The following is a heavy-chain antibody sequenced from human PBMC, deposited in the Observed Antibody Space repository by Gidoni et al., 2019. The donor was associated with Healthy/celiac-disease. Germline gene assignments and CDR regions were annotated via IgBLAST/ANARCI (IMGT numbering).Heavy chain of an antibody. Sequence: QVQLQESGPGLVKPSGTLSLTRAVSGGSISSSNWWSWVRQPPGKGLEWIGEIYHSGSTNYNPSLKSRVTISVDKSKNQFSLKLSSVTAADTAVYYCARGQDIDSGYEWGGYYFDYWGQGTLVTVSS. V-gene: IGHV4-4*02. CDR3: ARGQDIDSGYEWGGYYFDY. D-gene: IGHD5-12*01. CDR1: GGSISSSNW. CDR2: IYHSGST. J-gene: IGHJ4*02.